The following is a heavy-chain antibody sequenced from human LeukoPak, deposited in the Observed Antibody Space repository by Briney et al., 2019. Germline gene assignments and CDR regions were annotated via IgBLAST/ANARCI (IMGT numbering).Heavy chain of an antibody. CDR3: ARNIRLGIAVAGTAYFDY. CDR1: GGSISSYY. CDR2: IYTSGST. D-gene: IGHD6-13*01. Sequence: SETLSLTCTVSGGSISSYYWSWIRQPAGKGLEWIGRIYTSGSTNYNPSLKSRVTMSVDTSKNQFSLKLSSVTAADTAVYYCARNIRLGIAVAGTAYFDYWGQGTLVTVSS. J-gene: IGHJ4*02. V-gene: IGHV4-4*07.